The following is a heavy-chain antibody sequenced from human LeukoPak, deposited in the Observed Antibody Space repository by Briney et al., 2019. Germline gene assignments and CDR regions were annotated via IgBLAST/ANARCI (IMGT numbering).Heavy chain of an antibody. Sequence: GGSLTLSCAASGFTFNNFWMACARQAPGEGREWVANLKQDGSVRDYVDSVMSRFTVSRDNAKTSVYLQMNSLRAEDTAQYYCARDRSYYETSAWYDAFDVWGQGAMVTVSS. CDR3: ARDRSYYETSAWYDAFDV. V-gene: IGHV3-7*01. CDR2: LKQDGSVR. CDR1: GFTFNNFW. D-gene: IGHD3-22*01. J-gene: IGHJ3*01.